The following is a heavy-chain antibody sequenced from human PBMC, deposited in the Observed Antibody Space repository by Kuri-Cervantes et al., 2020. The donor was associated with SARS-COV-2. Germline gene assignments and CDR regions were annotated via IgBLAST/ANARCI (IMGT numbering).Heavy chain of an antibody. CDR2: IKQDGSEK. D-gene: IGHD5-18*01. V-gene: IGHV3-7*01. Sequence: GGSLRLSCAASGFTFSSYWMSWVRQAPGKGLEWVANIKQDGSEKYYVDSVKGRFTISRDNAKNSLYLQMNSLRAEDTAVYYRARDPGGYSYGYMWAFDIWGQGTMVTVSS. J-gene: IGHJ3*02. CDR3: ARDPGGYSYGYMWAFDI. CDR1: GFTFSSYW.